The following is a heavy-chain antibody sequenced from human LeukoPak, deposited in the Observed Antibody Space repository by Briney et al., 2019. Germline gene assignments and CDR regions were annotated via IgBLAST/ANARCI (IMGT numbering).Heavy chain of an antibody. CDR1: GFTFSSYW. V-gene: IGHV3-74*01. J-gene: IGHJ6*03. Sequence: GGSLRLSCAASGFTFSSYWMHWVRQAPGKGLVWVSRINSDGSSTTYADSVKGRFTISRDNSKNSLYLQMNSLRAEDTALYYCAKGTLGYCSGGSCPRDYYYYYMDVWGKGTTVTVSS. CDR2: INSDGSST. CDR3: AKGTLGYCSGGSCPRDYYYYYMDV. D-gene: IGHD2-15*01.